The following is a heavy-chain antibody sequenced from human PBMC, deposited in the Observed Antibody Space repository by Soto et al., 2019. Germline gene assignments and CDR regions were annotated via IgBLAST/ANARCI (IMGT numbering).Heavy chain of an antibody. J-gene: IGHJ3*02. CDR2: ISSRSSVI. Sequence: EVQLVESGGGLVKPGESLRLSCVASETTFSSYSMNWVRQAPGRGLEWVSSISSRSSVIFYAESMRGRFTISRDNAKNSLYLQMNSLRAEDTAVYYCLRGGRGYTKDDTLDICGQGTNGHRLF. V-gene: IGHV3-21*01. CDR1: ETTFSSYS. CDR3: LRGGRGYTKDDTLDI. D-gene: IGHD2-2*02.